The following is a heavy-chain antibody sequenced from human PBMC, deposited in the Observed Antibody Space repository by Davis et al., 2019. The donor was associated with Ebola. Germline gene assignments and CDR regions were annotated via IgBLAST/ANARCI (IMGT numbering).Heavy chain of an antibody. CDR2: IYYSGST. CDR3: AIGIAVAGLDY. Sequence: PSETLSLTCTVSGGSISSYYWSWIRQPPGKGLEWIGYIYYSGSTNYNPSLKSRVTISVDTSKNQFSLKLSSVTAADTAVYYCAIGIAVAGLDYWGQGTLVTVSS. D-gene: IGHD6-19*01. J-gene: IGHJ4*02. V-gene: IGHV4-59*08. CDR1: GGSISSYY.